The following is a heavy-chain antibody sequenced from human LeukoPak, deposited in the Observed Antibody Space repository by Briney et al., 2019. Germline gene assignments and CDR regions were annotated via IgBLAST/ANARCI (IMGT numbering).Heavy chain of an antibody. J-gene: IGHJ4*02. D-gene: IGHD6-19*01. V-gene: IGHV3-30*18. Sequence: GRSLRLSCAASGFTFSSYGMHWVRQAPGKGLEWVAVISYDGSNKYYADSAKGRFTISRDNSKNTLYLQMNSLRAEDTAVCYCAKEGSSGWYDAFDYWGQGTLVTVSS. CDR1: GFTFSSYG. CDR2: ISYDGSNK. CDR3: AKEGSSGWYDAFDY.